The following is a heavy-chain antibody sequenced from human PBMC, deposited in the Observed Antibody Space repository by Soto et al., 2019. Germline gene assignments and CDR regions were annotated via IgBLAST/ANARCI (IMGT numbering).Heavy chain of an antibody. J-gene: IGHJ4*02. CDR2: IYYSGST. Sequence: SETLSLTCTVSGGSISSYYWSWIRQPPGKGLEWIGYIYYSGSTNYNPSLKSRVTISVDTSKNQVSLKLSSVTAADTAVYYCARARSAPRGWFGELSLDYWGQGTLVTVSS. CDR3: ARARSAPRGWFGELSLDY. V-gene: IGHV4-59*01. D-gene: IGHD3-10*01. CDR1: GGSISSYY.